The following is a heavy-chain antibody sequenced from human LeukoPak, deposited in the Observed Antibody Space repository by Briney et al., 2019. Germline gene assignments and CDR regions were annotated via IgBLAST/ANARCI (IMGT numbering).Heavy chain of an antibody. D-gene: IGHD3-22*01. Sequence: SETLSLTCAVYGGSFSGYYWSWIRQPPGKGLEWIGEINHSESTNYNPSLKSRVTISVDTSKNQFSLKLSSVTAADTAVYYCARGGDSSLDAFDIWGQGTMVTVSS. J-gene: IGHJ3*02. V-gene: IGHV4-34*01. CDR2: INHSEST. CDR3: ARGGDSSLDAFDI. CDR1: GGSFSGYY.